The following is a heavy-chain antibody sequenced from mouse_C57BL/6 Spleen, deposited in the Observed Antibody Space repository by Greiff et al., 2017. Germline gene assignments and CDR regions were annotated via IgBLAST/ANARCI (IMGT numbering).Heavy chain of an antibody. CDR3: ARVLGSWYFDV. D-gene: IGHD4-1*01. CDR2: IRYDGST. CDR1: GYSITSGYY. V-gene: IGHV3-6*01. J-gene: IGHJ1*03. Sequence: EVKLMEPGPGLVKPSQSLSLTCSVTGYSITSGYYWNWIRQFPGNKLEWMGYIRYDGSTNYNPTLKNPISITRDTSKNQFFLKLNSVTTEDTATYYCARVLGSWYFDVWGTGTTVTVSS.